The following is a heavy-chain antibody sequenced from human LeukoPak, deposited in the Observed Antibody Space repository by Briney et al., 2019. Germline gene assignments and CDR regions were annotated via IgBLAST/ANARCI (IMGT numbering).Heavy chain of an antibody. D-gene: IGHD5-24*01. V-gene: IGHV1-8*01. CDR2: MNPNSGNT. CDR1: GYTFTSYD. CDR3: ATRDGYNFPGYYYYGMDV. J-gene: IGHJ6*02. Sequence: ASVNVSCKSSGYTFTSYDINWVRQATGQGLEWMGWMNPNSGNTGYAQKFQGRVTMTEDTSTDTAHMELSSLRSEDTAVYYCATRDGYNFPGYYYYGMDVWGQGTTVTVSS.